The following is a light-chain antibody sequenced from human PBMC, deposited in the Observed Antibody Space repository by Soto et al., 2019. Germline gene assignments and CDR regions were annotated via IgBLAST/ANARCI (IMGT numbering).Light chain of an antibody. V-gene: IGLV1-40*01. CDR2: GNS. CDR3: QSYDSSLSGYV. CDR1: ISNIGAGYD. J-gene: IGLJ1*01. Sequence: QCLLAQPPSVSGAPGQRVTISCTGSISNIGAGYDVHWYQQLPGTAPKLLIYGNSNRPSGVPDRFSGSKSGTSASLAITGLQAEDEADYYCQSYDSSLSGYVFGTGTKVTVL.